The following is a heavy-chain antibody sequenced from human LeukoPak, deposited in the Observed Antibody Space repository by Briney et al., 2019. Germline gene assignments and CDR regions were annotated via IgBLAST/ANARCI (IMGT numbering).Heavy chain of an antibody. D-gene: IGHD3-3*01. CDR2: INPNSGGT. Sequence: ASVKVSCKASGYTFTGYYMHWVRQAPGQGLEWMGWINPNSGGTNYAQKFQGRVTMTRDTSISTAYMELSRLRSDDTAVYYCARAKRVTIFAFDYWGQGTRVTVSS. V-gene: IGHV1-2*02. CDR1: GYTFTGYY. CDR3: ARAKRVTIFAFDY. J-gene: IGHJ4*02.